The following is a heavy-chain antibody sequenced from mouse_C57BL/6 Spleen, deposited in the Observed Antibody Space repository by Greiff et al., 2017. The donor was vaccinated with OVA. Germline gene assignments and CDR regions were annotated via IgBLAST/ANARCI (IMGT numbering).Heavy chain of an antibody. Sequence: VQLQQSGAELMKPGASVKLSCKATGYTFTGYWIEWVKQRPGHGLEWIGEILPGSGSTNYNEKFKGKATFTADTSSNTAYMQLSSLTTEDSAIYYCARRFPYYYGSSLRDWYFDVWGTGTTVTVSS. CDR2: ILPGSGST. V-gene: IGHV1-9*01. D-gene: IGHD1-1*01. CDR1: GYTFTGYW. J-gene: IGHJ1*03. CDR3: ARRFPYYYGSSLRDWYFDV.